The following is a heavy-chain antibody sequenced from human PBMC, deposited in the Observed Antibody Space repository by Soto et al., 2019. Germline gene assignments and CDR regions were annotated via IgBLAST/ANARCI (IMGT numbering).Heavy chain of an antibody. Sequence: GGSLRLSCVGSGFTFSTYSIDWVRQAPGKGLEWVSSISSRSDIYYADSVKGRFTISRDNAKNSVSLQMNSLRAEDTAVYYCAREYTAWPLAYGLDVWGQGTTVTVSS. CDR2: ISSRSDI. CDR1: GFTFSTYS. D-gene: IGHD2-2*02. J-gene: IGHJ6*02. V-gene: IGHV3-21*01. CDR3: AREYTAWPLAYGLDV.